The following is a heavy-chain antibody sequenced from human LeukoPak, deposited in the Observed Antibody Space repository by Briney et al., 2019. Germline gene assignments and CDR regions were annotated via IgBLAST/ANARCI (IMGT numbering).Heavy chain of an antibody. J-gene: IGHJ5*02. D-gene: IGHD3-10*01. CDR3: ARSTDYGSATLFDP. CDR1: GGTFSSYD. Sequence: ASVKVSCKASGGTFSSYDISWVRQAPGQGLEWMGGIIPIFGTANYAQKFQGRVTITADKSTSTAYMELSSLRSEDTAVYYCARSTDYGSATLFDPWGQGTLVTVSS. CDR2: IIPIFGTA. V-gene: IGHV1-69*06.